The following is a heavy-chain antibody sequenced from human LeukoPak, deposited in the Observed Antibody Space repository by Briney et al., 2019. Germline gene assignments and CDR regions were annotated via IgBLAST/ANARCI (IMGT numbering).Heavy chain of an antibody. CDR2: INTNTGNP. CDR1: GYTFTSYA. CDR3: ARGEVVTPPHAFDI. D-gene: IGHD4-23*01. J-gene: IGHJ3*02. V-gene: IGHV7-4-1*02. Sequence: ASVKVSCKASGYTFTSYAMNWVRQAPGQGLEWMGWINTNTGNPTYAQGFTGRFVFSLDTSVSTAYLQISSLKAEDTAVYYCARGEVVTPPHAFDIWGQGTMVTVSS.